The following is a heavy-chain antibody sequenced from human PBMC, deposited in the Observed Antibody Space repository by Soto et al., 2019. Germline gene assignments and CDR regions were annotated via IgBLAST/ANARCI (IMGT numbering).Heavy chain of an antibody. CDR1: GGSVNNANYF. J-gene: IGHJ6*02. CDR3: ARDADYGGSRGGMDV. CDR2: IYYSGST. V-gene: IGHV4-31*03. Sequence: QVRLEESGPGLVKPSETLSLICSVSGGSVNNANYFWNWIRHHPENGLEWIGYIYYSGSTRYNPSFKNRSTLSIDTSKNHFSPRLNSVTVADTAVYFCARDADYGGSRGGMDVWGRGTTVTVSS. D-gene: IGHD4-17*01.